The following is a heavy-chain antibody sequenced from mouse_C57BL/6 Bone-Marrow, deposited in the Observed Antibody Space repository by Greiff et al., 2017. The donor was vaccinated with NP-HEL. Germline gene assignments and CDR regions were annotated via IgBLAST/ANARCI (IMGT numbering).Heavy chain of an antibody. CDR3: ARQGSSGYGAY. CDR2: IYPSDSET. J-gene: IGHJ3*01. Sequence: QVQLQQPGAELVRPGSSVKLSCKASGYTFTSYWMDWVKQRPGQGLEWIGNIYPSDSETHYNQKFKGKATLTVDKSSSTAYMQLSSLTSEDSAVYYCARQGSSGYGAYWGQGTLVTVSA. V-gene: IGHV1-61*01. CDR1: GYTFTSYW. D-gene: IGHD3-2*02.